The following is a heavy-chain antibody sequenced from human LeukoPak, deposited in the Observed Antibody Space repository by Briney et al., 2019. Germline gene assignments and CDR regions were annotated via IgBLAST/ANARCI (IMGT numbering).Heavy chain of an antibody. CDR3: ARARYSSSSYYYYGMDV. J-gene: IGHJ6*02. CDR1: GGTFSSYA. D-gene: IGHD6-6*01. CDR2: IIPIFGTA. V-gene: IGHV1-69*13. Sequence: SVKVSCKASGGTFSSYAIGWVRQAPGQGLEWMGGIIPIFGTANYAQKFQGRVTITADESTSTAYMELSSLRSEDTAVYYCARARYSSSSYYYYGMDVWGQGTTVTVSS.